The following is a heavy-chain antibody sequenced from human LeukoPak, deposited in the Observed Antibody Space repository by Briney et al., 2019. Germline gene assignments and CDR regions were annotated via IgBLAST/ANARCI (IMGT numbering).Heavy chain of an antibody. D-gene: IGHD6-6*01. CDR2: IYHSGST. CDR1: GGSISSGGYY. Sequence: PSETLSLTCTVSGGSISSGGYYWSWIRQPPGKGLEWIGYIYHSGSTYYNPSLKSRVTISVDRSKNQFSLKLSSVTAADTAVYYCASHSIAARHRIFDYWGQGTLVTVSS. CDR3: ASHSIAARHRIFDY. V-gene: IGHV4-30-2*01. J-gene: IGHJ4*02.